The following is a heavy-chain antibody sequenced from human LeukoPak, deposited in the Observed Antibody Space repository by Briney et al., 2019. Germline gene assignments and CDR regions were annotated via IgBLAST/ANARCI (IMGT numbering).Heavy chain of an antibody. Sequence: GSSVRLSCAASGCTFSRYGMHWVRQAPGKELAWVAVISYHGTNKDYADSVKGRFTISRDNAKNTLYLHMNSLTAADTAEYYCAKEGDYYGCNYGMDFWGQGTTVTVSS. CDR3: AKEGDYYGCNYGMDF. CDR1: GCTFSRYG. V-gene: IGHV3-30*18. CDR2: ISYHGTNK. J-gene: IGHJ6*02. D-gene: IGHD3-10*01.